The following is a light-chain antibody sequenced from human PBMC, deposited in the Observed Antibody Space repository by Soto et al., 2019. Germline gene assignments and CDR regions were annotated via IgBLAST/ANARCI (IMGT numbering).Light chain of an antibody. CDR3: QQYNSYSRT. J-gene: IGKJ1*01. CDR2: KAS. Sequence: DIQMTQSPSTLSASVGDRVTITCRSSQSISSWLAWYQHKPGKAPKLLIYKASSLEGGVPSRFSGSGAGTEFTLTISSLQPDDFATYYCQQYNSYSRTFGHGTKVEIK. V-gene: IGKV1-5*03. CDR1: QSISSW.